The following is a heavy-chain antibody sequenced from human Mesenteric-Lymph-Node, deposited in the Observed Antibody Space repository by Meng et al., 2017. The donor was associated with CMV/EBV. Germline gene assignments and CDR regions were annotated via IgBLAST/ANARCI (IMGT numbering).Heavy chain of an antibody. CDR2: ISGSGVST. CDR3: AKPYYYDSSGYYYDSGTFVDY. D-gene: IGHD3-22*01. V-gene: IGHV3-23*01. J-gene: IGHJ4*02. Sequence: GGSLRLSCAASGLTFSSSAMNWVRQAPGKGLEWVAAISGSGVSTYYADSVKGRFIISRDNSKNTVYLQMNGLRAEDMAVYYCAKPYYYDSSGYYYDSGTFVDYWGQGTLVTVSS. CDR1: GLTFSSSA.